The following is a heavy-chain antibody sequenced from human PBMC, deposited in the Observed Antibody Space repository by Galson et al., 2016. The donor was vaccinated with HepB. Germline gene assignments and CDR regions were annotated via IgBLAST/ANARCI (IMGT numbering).Heavy chain of an antibody. J-gene: IGHJ5*02. V-gene: IGHV4-39*07. CDR1: GGSVSSSSYY. CDR3: ASAFTFGGVMVIPGEWFDP. CDR2: ISHSGNT. Sequence: QVQLQESGPGLVKPSQTLSLTCIVSGGSVSSSSYYWGWIRQPPGKGLEWIGRISHSGNTYYNASLNSRVTISVDTSKNQFSLKLASVTAADTAMYYCASAFTFGGVMVIPGEWFDPWGQGTLVTVSS. D-gene: IGHD3-16*01.